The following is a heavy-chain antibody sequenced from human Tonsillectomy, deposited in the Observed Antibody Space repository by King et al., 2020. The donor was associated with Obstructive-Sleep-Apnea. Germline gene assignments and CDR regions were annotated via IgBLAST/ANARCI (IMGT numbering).Heavy chain of an antibody. CDR1: RNSISSCYY. V-gene: IGHV4-38-2*02. CDR2: IDHSGIT. CDR3: ARGRSGWSEYFQH. J-gene: IGHJ1*01. Sequence: QLQESGPGLVKPSETLYLICTSSRNSISSCYYWGLIRQPPVKGLEWIGRIDHSGITCYYQSLKSRVTISPDTSKDPFSLKMNSVTAADTAVYYCARGRSGWSEYFQHWGQGTLVTVSS. D-gene: IGHD6-19*01.